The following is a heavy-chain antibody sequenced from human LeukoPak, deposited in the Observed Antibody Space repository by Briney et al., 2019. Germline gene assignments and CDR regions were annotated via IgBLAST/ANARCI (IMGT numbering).Heavy chain of an antibody. V-gene: IGHV1-2*02. J-gene: IGHJ3*02. CDR2: INPNSGGT. D-gene: IGHD6-19*01. Sequence: ASVKVSCTASGYTFTGYYMHWVRQAPGQGLEWMGWINPNSGGTNYAQKFQGRVTMTRDTSISTAYMELSRLRSDDTAVYYCARVSSSGWYWDAFDIWGQGTMVTVSS. CDR3: ARVSSSGWYWDAFDI. CDR1: GYTFTGYY.